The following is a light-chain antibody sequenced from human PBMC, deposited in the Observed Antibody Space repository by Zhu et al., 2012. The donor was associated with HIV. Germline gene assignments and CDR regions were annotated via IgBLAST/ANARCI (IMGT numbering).Light chain of an antibody. CDR3: QQYYDWPRT. Sequence: EIGMTQSPATLSVSPGERATLSCRASQSVNSNLAWYQQKPGQAPRLIIYGASTRATGIPARFSGSGSGTEFTLTVSSMQSEDFADYYCQQYYDWPRTFGQGPRWKSN. CDR1: QSVNSN. J-gene: IGKJ1*01. V-gene: IGKV3-15*01. CDR2: GAS.